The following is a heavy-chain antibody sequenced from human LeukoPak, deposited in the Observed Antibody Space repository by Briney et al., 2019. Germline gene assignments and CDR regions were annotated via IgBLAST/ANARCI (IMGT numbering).Heavy chain of an antibody. CDR2: IKQDGSKK. CDR3: ARAAKFYYDSTVYWDWFDS. D-gene: IGHD3-22*01. Sequence: GGSLRLSCVASGFTFSRYWMSWVRQAPGKGLEWVANIKQDGSKKYYVDSVKGRFTISRDNVKNSLYLQMNSLRAEDTAVYYCARAAKFYYDSTVYWDWFDSWGQGTLVTVSS. V-gene: IGHV3-7*01. CDR1: GFTFSRYW. J-gene: IGHJ5*01.